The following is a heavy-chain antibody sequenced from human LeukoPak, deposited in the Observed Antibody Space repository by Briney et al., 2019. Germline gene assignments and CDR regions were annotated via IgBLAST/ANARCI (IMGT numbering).Heavy chain of an antibody. CDR3: ARDQIVVVPAAIQRGWFDP. J-gene: IGHJ5*02. V-gene: IGHV1-2*02. D-gene: IGHD2-2*02. Sequence: GASVKVSCKASGYTFTGYYMHWVRQAPGQGLEWMGWINPNSGGTNYAQKFQGRVTMTRDTSISTAYMELSRLRSDDTAVYYCARDQIVVVPAAIQRGWFDPWGQGTLVTVSS. CDR1: GYTFTGYY. CDR2: INPNSGGT.